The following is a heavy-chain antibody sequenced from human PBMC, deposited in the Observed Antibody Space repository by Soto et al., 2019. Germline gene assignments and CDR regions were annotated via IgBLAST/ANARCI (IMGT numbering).Heavy chain of an antibody. D-gene: IGHD2-15*01. CDR1: GFTFSSYW. CDR3: AREGYCSGGSCYNGRFY. J-gene: IGHJ4*02. CDR2: IKQDGSEK. Sequence: GGSLRLSCAASGFTFSSYWMSWVRQAPGRGLEWVANIKQDGSEKYYVDSVKGRFTISRDNAKNSLYLQTNSLRAEDTAVYYCAREGYCSGGSCYNGRFYWGQGTLVTVSS. V-gene: IGHV3-7*01.